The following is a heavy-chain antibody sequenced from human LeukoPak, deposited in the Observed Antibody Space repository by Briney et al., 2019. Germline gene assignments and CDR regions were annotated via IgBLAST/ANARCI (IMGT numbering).Heavy chain of an antibody. CDR2: IYYSGST. V-gene: IGHV4-59*01. CDR1: GGSISSYY. J-gene: IGHJ4*02. CDR3: ARSGVLLWFGELSDSYYFDY. Sequence: PSETLSLTCTVSGGSISSYYWSWIRQPPGKGLEWIGYIYYSGSTNYNPSLKSRVTISVDTSKNQFSLKLSSVTAADTAVYYCARSGVLLWFGELSDSYYFDYWGQGTLVTVSS. D-gene: IGHD3-10*01.